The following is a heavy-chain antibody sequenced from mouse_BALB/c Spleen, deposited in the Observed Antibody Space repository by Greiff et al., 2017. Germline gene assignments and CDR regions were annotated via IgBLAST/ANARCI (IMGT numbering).Heavy chain of an antibody. J-gene: IGHJ3*01. D-gene: IGHD2-1*01. V-gene: IGHV5-6*01. CDR2: ISSGGSYT. CDR3: ARHEGNYGAY. CDR1: GFTFSSYG. Sequence: DVQLVESGGDLVKPGGSLKLSCAASGFTFSSYGMSWVRQTPDKRLEWVATISSGGSYTYYPDSVKGRFTISRDNAKNTLYLQMSSLKSEDTAMYYCARHEGNYGAYWGQGTLVTVSA.